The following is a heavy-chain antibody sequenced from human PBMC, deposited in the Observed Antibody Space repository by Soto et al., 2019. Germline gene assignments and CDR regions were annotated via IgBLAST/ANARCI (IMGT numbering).Heavy chain of an antibody. D-gene: IGHD2-21*02. V-gene: IGHV1-3*04. CDR1: GYTFTNYP. J-gene: IGHJ4*02. Sequence: QVQLVQSGAEVKKPGASVKVSCKASGYTFTNYPMHWVRQAPGQRLEWVAWINTGNGDTSYSQKLQGRVAVTRDASASTVYMERSSLRSEDTAVYYFAKDPLLDYWGQGTLVTVSS. CDR3: AKDPLLDY. CDR2: INTGNGDT.